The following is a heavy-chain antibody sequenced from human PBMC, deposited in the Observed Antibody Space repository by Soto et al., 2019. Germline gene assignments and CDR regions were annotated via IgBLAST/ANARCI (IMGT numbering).Heavy chain of an antibody. D-gene: IGHD3-3*01. CDR1: GLTVSGQKY. J-gene: IGHJ3*01. Sequence: DVQLVESGGGLMQPGESLRLSCAASGLTVSGQKYVAWVRQAPGKGLEWVSALYDVDGSFYADSVKGRFTTSSDTSKTTVYLKLKGRRPIATAVYFWAFWKEREHVFDVWGKGTTVPLSS. CDR3: AFWKEREHVFDV. V-gene: IGHV3-53*01. CDR2: LYDVDGS.